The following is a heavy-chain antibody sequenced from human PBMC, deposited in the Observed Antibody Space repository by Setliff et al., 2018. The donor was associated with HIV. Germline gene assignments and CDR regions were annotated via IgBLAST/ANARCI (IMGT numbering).Heavy chain of an antibody. D-gene: IGHD2-21*02. J-gene: IGHJ4*02. CDR3: ARLSGDYYYFDY. Sequence: SETLSLTCTVSGGSISSYYWSWIRQPPGKGLEWIGYIYTSGSTNYNPSLKSRVTISLDTSKNQFSLKLTSVTAADTAVYYCARLSGDYYYFDYWGQGTLVTVSS. CDR2: IYTSGST. CDR1: GGSISSYY. V-gene: IGHV4-4*09.